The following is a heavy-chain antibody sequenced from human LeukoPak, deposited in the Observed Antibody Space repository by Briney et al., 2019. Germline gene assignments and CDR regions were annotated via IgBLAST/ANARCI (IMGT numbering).Heavy chain of an antibody. CDR1: GYTFTSYG. V-gene: IGHV1-18*01. J-gene: IGHJ6*03. Sequence: ASVKVSCKASGYTFTSYGISWVRQAPGQGLEWMGWISAYNGNTNYAQKLQGRVTMTTDTSTSTAYMELRSLRSDDTAVYYCARGGLGYSSGSYYPPGDYMDVWGKGTTVTISS. CDR3: ARGGLGYSSGSYYPPGDYMDV. D-gene: IGHD3-10*01. CDR2: ISAYNGNT.